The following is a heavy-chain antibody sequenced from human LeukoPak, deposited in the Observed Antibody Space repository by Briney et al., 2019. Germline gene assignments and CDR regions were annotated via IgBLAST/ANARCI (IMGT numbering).Heavy chain of an antibody. CDR2: INPNSGGT. D-gene: IGHD3-10*01. CDR1: GYTFTGYY. CDR3: ARDNRGEYYFDY. Sequence: ASVKVSCMTSGYTFTGYYLHWVRQAPGQGLEWMGWINPNSGGTKYAQKFQGRVTMTRDTSISTAYMEVTRVTSDDTAVYYCARDNRGEYYFDYWGQGTLVTVSS. V-gene: IGHV1-2*02. J-gene: IGHJ4*02.